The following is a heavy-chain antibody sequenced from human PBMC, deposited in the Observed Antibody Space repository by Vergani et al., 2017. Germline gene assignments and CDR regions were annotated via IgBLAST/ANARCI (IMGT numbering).Heavy chain of an antibody. D-gene: IGHD3-22*01. CDR1: GFTFSSYA. J-gene: IGHJ4*02. V-gene: IGHV3-30-3*01. Sequence: QVQLVESGGGVVQPGRSLRLSCAASGFTFSSYAMHWVRQAPGKELEWVAVISYDGSNKYYADSVKGRFTISRDNSKNTLYLQMNSLRAEDTAVYYCARTYYDSSGYYFRPPQGDYWGQGTLVTVSS. CDR3: ARTYYDSSGYYFRPPQGDY. CDR2: ISYDGSNK.